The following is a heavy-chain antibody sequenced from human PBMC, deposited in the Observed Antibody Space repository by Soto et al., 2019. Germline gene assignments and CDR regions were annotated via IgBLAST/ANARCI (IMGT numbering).Heavy chain of an antibody. J-gene: IGHJ6*02. CDR1: GFTFSSYS. CDR2: ISSSSSYI. CDR3: ARDRTATTYYYGMDV. Sequence: EVQLVESGGGLVKPGGSLRLSCAASGFTFSSYSMNWVRQAPGKGLAWVSSISSSSSYIYYADSVKGRFTISRDNAKNSLYLQMNSLRAEDTAVYYCARDRTATTYYYGMDVWGQGTTVTVSS. D-gene: IGHD2-21*02. V-gene: IGHV3-21*01.